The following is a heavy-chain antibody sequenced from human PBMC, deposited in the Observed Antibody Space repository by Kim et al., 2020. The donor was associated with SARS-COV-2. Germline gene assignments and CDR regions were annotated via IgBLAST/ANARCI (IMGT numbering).Heavy chain of an antibody. CDR1: GGTFSSYA. D-gene: IGHD3-22*01. J-gene: IGHJ6*02. CDR2: IIPIFGTA. V-gene: IGHV1-69*13. CDR3: ARAPLREIVVVITGTYYYYGMDV. Sequence: SVKVSCKASGGTFSSYAISWVRQAPGQGLEWMGGIIPIFGTANYAQKFQGRVTITADESTSTAYMELSSLRSEDTAVYYCARAPLREIVVVITGTYYYYGMDVWGQGTTVTVSS.